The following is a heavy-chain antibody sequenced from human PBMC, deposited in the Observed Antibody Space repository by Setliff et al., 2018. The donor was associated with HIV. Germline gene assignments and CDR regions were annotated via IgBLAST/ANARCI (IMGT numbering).Heavy chain of an antibody. CDR3: ARPQHIYDDSSDDY. CDR2: IKQDGSEK. V-gene: IGHV3-7*03. CDR1: GFTFTNAW. D-gene: IGHD3-22*01. Sequence: GGSLRLSCAVSGFTFTNAWMNWVRQAPGKGLEWVANIKQDGSEKYYVDSVKGRFTISRDDSKNTAYLQMSSLKTEDTAVYYCARPQHIYDDSSDDYWGQGTLVTVSS. J-gene: IGHJ4*02.